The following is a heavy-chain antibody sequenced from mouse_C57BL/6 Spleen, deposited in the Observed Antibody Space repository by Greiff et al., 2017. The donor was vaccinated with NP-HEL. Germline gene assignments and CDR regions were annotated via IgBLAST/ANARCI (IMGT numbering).Heavy chain of an antibody. CDR1: GFTFSDYY. D-gene: IGHD2-1*01. Sequence: EVKVVESGGGLVQPGGSLKLSCAASGFTFSDYYMYWVRQTPEKRLEWVAYISNGGGSTYYPDTVKGRFTISRDNAKNTLYLQMSRLKSEDTAMYYCARQFYGNFFDYWGQGTTLTVSS. CDR2: ISNGGGST. V-gene: IGHV5-12*01. J-gene: IGHJ2*01. CDR3: ARQFYGNFFDY.